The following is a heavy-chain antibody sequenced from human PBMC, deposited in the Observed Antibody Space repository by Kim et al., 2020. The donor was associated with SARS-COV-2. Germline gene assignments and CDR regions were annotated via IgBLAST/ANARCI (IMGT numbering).Heavy chain of an antibody. V-gene: IGHV3-20*01. D-gene: IGHD6-13*01. CDR1: GFTFDDYG. Sequence: GGSLRLSCAASGFTFDDYGMSWVRQAPGKGLEWVSGINWNGGSTGYADSVKGRFTISRDNAKNSLYLQMNSLRAEDTALYHCARHEDQQPHSDYYGMDVWGQGNTVTVSS. CDR3: ARHEDQQPHSDYYGMDV. CDR2: INWNGGST. J-gene: IGHJ6*02.